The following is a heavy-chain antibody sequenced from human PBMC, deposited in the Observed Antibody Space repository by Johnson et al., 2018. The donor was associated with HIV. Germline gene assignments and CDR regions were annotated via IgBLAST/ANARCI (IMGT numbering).Heavy chain of an antibody. J-gene: IGHJ3*02. CDR1: GFTVSSNY. Sequence: VQLVESGGYVVRPGGSLRLSCAASGFTVSSNYMSWVRPAPGKGLEWGSVISSGGSTYYADSVQGRFTISRDNSKNTLYLQMNSLSAEDTAVYYCARDESYRKYALTAFDIWGQGTMVTVSS. D-gene: IGHD1-14*01. V-gene: IGHV3-66*01. CDR2: ISSGGST. CDR3: ARDESYRKYALTAFDI.